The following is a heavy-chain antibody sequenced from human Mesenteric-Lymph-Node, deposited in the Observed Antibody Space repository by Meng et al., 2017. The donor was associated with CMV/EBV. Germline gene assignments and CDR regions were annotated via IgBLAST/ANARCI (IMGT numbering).Heavy chain of an antibody. CDR2: IYPGDSDT. CDR1: GYSFTSYW. Sequence: GESLKISCKGSGYSFTSYWIGWVRQMPGKGLEFMGIIYPGDSDTRYSPSFQGQVTISADRSISTAYLQWSSLKASDTAIYYCARLGYCIGSTCYGAAAEYWGQGTLVTVSS. V-gene: IGHV5-51*01. J-gene: IGHJ4*02. D-gene: IGHD2-2*01. CDR3: ARLGYCIGSTCYGAAAEY.